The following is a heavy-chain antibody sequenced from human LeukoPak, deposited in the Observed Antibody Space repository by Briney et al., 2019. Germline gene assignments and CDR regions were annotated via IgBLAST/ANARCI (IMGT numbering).Heavy chain of an antibody. Sequence: ASVKVSSKASGYTFTSYYMHRVRQAPGQGLEWMGLINPSGGTTSYAQKFQGRVTMTRDTSTSTVYMELSSLRSEDTAVYYCARGLGCSGGSCPYYFDYWGQGTLVTVSS. CDR2: INPSGGTT. CDR3: ARGLGCSGGSCPYYFDY. CDR1: GYTFTSYY. V-gene: IGHV1-46*01. D-gene: IGHD2-15*01. J-gene: IGHJ4*02.